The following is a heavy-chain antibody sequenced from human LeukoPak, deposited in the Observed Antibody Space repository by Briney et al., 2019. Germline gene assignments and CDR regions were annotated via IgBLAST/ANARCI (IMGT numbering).Heavy chain of an antibody. J-gene: IGHJ4*02. CDR3: ARDRVGRTYFDY. CDR2: IYSGGTT. D-gene: IGHD2-15*01. Sequence: GGSLRLSCAASGFAVSRNYMTWVRQAPGKGLECVSIIYSGGTTYYADSVKGRFTISRDNSKNTLYLQMNSLRAEDTAVYYCARDRVGRTYFDYWGQGTLVTVSS. V-gene: IGHV3-53*01. CDR1: GFAVSRNY.